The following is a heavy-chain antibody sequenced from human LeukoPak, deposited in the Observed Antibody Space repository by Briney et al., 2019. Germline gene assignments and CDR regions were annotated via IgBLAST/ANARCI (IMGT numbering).Heavy chain of an antibody. J-gene: IGHJ4*02. Sequence: SETLSLTCTVSGGSISSYYWSWIRQPPGKGLEWIGYIYYSGSTNYNPSLKSRVTISVDTSKNQLSLKLSSVTAADTAVYYCARGGSGYYWYYFDYWGQGTLVTVSS. CDR2: IYYSGST. D-gene: IGHD3-22*01. CDR3: ARGGSGYYWYYFDY. CDR1: GGSISSYY. V-gene: IGHV4-59*01.